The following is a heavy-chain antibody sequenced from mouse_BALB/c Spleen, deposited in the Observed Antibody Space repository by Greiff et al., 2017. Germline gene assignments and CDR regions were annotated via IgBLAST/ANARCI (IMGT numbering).Heavy chain of an antibody. CDR2: INPYNDGT. D-gene: IGHD1-1*01. Sequence: VQLQQSGPELVKPGASVKMSCKASGYTFTSYVMHWVKQKPGQGLEWIGYINPYNDGTKYNEKFKGKATLTSDKSSSTAYMELSSLTSEDSAVYDCARTSDSSPHYYAIDYWGQGTSVTVSS. V-gene: IGHV1-14*01. CDR3: ARTSDSSPHYYAIDY. CDR1: GYTFTSYV. J-gene: IGHJ4*01.